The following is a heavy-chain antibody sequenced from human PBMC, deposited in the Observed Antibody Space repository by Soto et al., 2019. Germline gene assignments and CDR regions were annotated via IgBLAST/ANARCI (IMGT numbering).Heavy chain of an antibody. J-gene: IGHJ4*02. CDR2: ISGSGGST. CDR1: GFTFSSYA. D-gene: IGHD3-3*01. Sequence: GSLRLSCAASGFTFSSYAMSWVRQAPGKGLEWVSSISGSGGSTYHADSVKGRFTISRDNSKNTLYLQMSSLRVEDMAVYYCAKRWGNRFLEPRDYFDYWGQGTLGTVSS. CDR3: AKRWGNRFLEPRDYFDY. V-gene: IGHV3-23*01.